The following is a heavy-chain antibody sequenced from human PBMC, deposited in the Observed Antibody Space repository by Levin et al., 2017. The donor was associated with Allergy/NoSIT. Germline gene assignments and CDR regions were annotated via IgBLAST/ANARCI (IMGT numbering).Heavy chain of an antibody. J-gene: IGHJ4*02. V-gene: IGHV2-5*02. CDR1: GFSLRTTGVG. CDR2: IYWDDDK. Sequence: SGPTLVKPTQTLTLTCSFSGFSLRTTGVGVGWIRQPPGKALEWLAVIYWDDDKRYSPSLMSRVTITKDSSKNQVVLTMTSMDSVDTGTYFCAHQSRYCGVNFCYNYFDYWGQGNLVTVSS. D-gene: IGHD2-21*01. CDR3: AHQSRYCGVNFCYNYFDY.